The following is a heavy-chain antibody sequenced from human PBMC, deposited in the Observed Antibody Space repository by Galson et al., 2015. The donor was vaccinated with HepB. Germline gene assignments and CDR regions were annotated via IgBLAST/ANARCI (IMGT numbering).Heavy chain of an antibody. V-gene: IGHV3-21*01. CDR3: ARSSSSWYEGDY. Sequence: SLRLSCAASGFTFSSYAMHWVRQAPGKGLEWVSAISGSGGSTYYADSVKGRFTISRDNAKNSLYLQMNSLRAEDTAVYYCARSSSSWYEGDYWGQGTLVTVSS. CDR1: GFTFSSYA. J-gene: IGHJ4*02. D-gene: IGHD6-13*01. CDR2: ISGSGGST.